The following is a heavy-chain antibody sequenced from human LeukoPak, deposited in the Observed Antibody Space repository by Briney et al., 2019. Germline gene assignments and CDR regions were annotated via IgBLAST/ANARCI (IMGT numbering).Heavy chain of an antibody. V-gene: IGHV4-34*01. CDR3: ARGGVERYCSGGSCYGWFDP. CDR2: INHSGST. D-gene: IGHD2-15*01. CDR1: GGSFSGYY. Sequence: SETLSLTCAVYGGSFSGYYWSWIRQPPGKGLEWIGEINHSGSTIYNPSLKSRVTISVDTSKNQFSLNLNSVTATDTAVYYCARGGVERYCSGGSCYGWFDPWGQGTLVTVSS. J-gene: IGHJ5*02.